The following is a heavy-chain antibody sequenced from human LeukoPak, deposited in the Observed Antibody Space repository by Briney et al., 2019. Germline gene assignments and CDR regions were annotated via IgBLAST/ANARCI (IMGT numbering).Heavy chain of an antibody. Sequence: GGSLRLSCAASGFIFANFGMGWVRQVPGRGLEWVAAISGSGDYTYYADSVKGRFTISRDNSKNTLYLQMNSLKAEDTAVYYCAKDLESYSTGWSFDCWGQGTLVTVSS. CDR1: GFIFANFG. D-gene: IGHD6-19*01. V-gene: IGHV3-23*01. CDR2: ISGSGDYT. J-gene: IGHJ4*02. CDR3: AKDLESYSTGWSFDC.